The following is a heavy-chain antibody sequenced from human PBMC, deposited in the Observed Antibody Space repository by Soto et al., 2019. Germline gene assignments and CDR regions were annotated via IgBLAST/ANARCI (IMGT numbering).Heavy chain of an antibody. CDR3: ASVTYYYDSSGYYYPDRYYYYGMDV. V-gene: IGHV1-69*13. J-gene: IGHJ6*02. Sequence: ASVKVSCKASGGTFSSYAISWVRQAPGQGLEWMGGIIPIFGTANYAQKFQGRVTITADESTSTAYMELSSLRSEDTAVYYCASVTYYYDSSGYYYPDRYYYYGMDVWGQGTKVTSP. D-gene: IGHD3-22*01. CDR2: IIPIFGTA. CDR1: GGTFSSYA.